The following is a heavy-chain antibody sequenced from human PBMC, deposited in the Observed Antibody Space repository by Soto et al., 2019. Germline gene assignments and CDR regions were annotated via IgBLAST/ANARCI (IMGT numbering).Heavy chain of an antibody. CDR2: IYSGGST. D-gene: IGHD6-19*01. Sequence: GGSLRLSCAASGFTVSSNYMSWVRQAPGKGLEWVSVIYSGGSTYYADSVKGRFTISRDNSKNTLYLQMNSLRAEDTAVYYCARDYRASSGWHFDYWGQGTLVTVSS. CDR1: GFTVSSNY. V-gene: IGHV3-66*01. J-gene: IGHJ4*02. CDR3: ARDYRASSGWHFDY.